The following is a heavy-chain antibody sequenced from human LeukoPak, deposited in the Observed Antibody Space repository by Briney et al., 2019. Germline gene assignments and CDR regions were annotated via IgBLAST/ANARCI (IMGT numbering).Heavy chain of an antibody. J-gene: IGHJ4*02. CDR3: ARTGITVAPPFDY. V-gene: IGHV3-21*05. CDR1: GFTFSSYS. Sequence: GGSLRLSCAASGFTFSSYSMMWVRQAPGKGLEWVSYISSSSSYIYYADSVKGRFTISRDNAKNSLYLQMTSLRAEDTAVYYCARTGITVAPPFDYWGQGTLVTVSS. D-gene: IGHD4-23*01. CDR2: ISSSSSYI.